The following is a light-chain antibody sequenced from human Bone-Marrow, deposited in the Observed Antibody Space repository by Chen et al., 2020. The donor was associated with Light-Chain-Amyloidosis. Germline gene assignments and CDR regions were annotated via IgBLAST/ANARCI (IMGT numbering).Light chain of an antibody. Sequence: SYVLTQPSSVSVAPGQTATIACGGNNIGSTSVHWYQQTPGQAPLLVVYDDSDRPSGIPERLSGSNFGNTATLTISRVEAGDEADYYCQVWDRSSDRPVFGGGTELTVL. V-gene: IGLV3-21*02. J-gene: IGLJ3*02. CDR3: QVWDRSSDRPV. CDR1: NIGSTS. CDR2: DDS.